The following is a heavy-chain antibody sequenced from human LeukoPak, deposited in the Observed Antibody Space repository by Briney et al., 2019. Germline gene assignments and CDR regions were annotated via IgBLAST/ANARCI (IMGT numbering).Heavy chain of an antibody. D-gene: IGHD6-13*01. CDR2: IKKDGSEQ. CDR3: ARGWVDFDY. CDR1: GLTFSGYW. Sequence: PGGSLRLSCEVSGLTFSGYWMSWVRQAPGKGLEWVAKIKKDGSEQFYVDSVKGRFTISRDNAKNSMYLQMNSLRDEDTAVYYCARGWVDFDYWGQGTLVTVSS. J-gene: IGHJ4*02. V-gene: IGHV3-7*01.